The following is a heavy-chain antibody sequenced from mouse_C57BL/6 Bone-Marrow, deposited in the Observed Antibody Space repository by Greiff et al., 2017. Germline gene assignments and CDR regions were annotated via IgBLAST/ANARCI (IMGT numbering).Heavy chain of an antibody. Sequence: VQLQQSGAELVRPGTSVKMSCKASGYTFTNYWIGWAKQRPGHGLEWIGDIYPGGGYTNYNEKFKGKGTLTADKSSSTAYMQFSSLTSEDSAIYYCARKRSYWYFDVWGTGTTVTVSS. V-gene: IGHV1-63*01. J-gene: IGHJ1*03. CDR1: GYTFTNYW. CDR2: IYPGGGYT. CDR3: ARKRSYWYFDV.